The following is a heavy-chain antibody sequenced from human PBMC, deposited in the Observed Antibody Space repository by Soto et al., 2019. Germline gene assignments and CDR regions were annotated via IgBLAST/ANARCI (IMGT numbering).Heavy chain of an antibody. V-gene: IGHV3-74*03. CDR2: LSSDGFGT. CDR3: ARDLGGPDY. Sequence: PGGSLRLSCAASGFTLSAYWMRWVRQAPGRGLEWVSRLSSDGFGTAYADSVKGRFHISRDNARNTLFLQMNGLRAEDTAVYYCARDLGGPDYWGRGTLVTVSS. J-gene: IGHJ4*02. D-gene: IGHD3-16*01. CDR1: GFTLSAYW.